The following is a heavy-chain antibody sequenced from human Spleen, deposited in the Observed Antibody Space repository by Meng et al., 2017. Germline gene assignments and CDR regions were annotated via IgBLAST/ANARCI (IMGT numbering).Heavy chain of an antibody. CDR1: GFTFSSYA. J-gene: IGHJ4*02. V-gene: IGHV3-23*01. Sequence: LSLTCAASGFTFSSYAMSWVRQAPGKGLEWVSAISGSGGSTYYADSVKGRFTISRDSTKNTLYLQMNRLRVEDTAVYYCTRDFGGNSDYWGQGTLVTVSS. CDR3: TRDFGGNSDY. D-gene: IGHD4-23*01. CDR2: ISGSGGST.